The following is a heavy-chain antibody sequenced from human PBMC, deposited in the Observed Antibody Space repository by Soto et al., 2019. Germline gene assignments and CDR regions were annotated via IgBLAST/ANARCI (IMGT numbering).Heavy chain of an antibody. V-gene: IGHV4-61*03. J-gene: IGHJ4*02. CDR1: GVSVNSDYYY. Sequence: SETLSLTCTVSGVSVNSDYYYWSWIRQPPGKGLEWIGHIYNTGTTAYNPSPKSRVTISLDTSRNHFSLSLSSVTAADTAVFYCAREYSNSPEAFDFWGRGTLVTVSS. D-gene: IGHD6-6*01. CDR2: IYNTGTT. CDR3: AREYSNSPEAFDF.